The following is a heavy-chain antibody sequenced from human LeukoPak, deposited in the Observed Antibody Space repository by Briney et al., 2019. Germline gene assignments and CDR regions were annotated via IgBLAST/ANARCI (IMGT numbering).Heavy chain of an antibody. D-gene: IGHD2-15*01. Sequence: SETLSLTCAVYVGSFSGYYWSWIRQPPGKGLEWIGEINHSGSTNYNPSLKSRVTISVDTSNNQFPLKLSSVTAADTDVYYCARDSYREYCSGGSCFGSFDYWGQGTLVTVSS. CDR3: ARDSYREYCSGGSCFGSFDY. CDR1: VGSFSGYY. J-gene: IGHJ4*02. V-gene: IGHV4-34*01. CDR2: INHSGST.